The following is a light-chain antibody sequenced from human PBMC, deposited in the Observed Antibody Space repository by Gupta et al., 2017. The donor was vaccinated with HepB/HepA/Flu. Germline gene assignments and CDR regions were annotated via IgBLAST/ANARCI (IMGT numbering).Light chain of an antibody. CDR2: NTD. CDR3: VLYMGSGIWV. V-gene: IGLV8-61*01. J-gene: IGLJ3*02. CDR1: SGSISTSFY. Sequence: QIVVTQEPSVSVSPGGTVTSTCGLNSGSISTSFYPSWYQQTPNQSPRTLIYNTDTRSSGVPDRFSGSLLGKKAALTITGAQIDDECDYYCVLYMGSGIWVFGGGTKLTVL.